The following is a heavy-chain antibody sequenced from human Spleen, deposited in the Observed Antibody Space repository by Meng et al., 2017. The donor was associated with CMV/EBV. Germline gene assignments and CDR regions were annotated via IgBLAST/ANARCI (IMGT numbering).Heavy chain of an antibody. Sequence: GESLKISCTASKFTLNTYSMNWVRQAPGKGLEWVSGISGSGGSTNYADSVKGRITISRDNSKNTLFLQMNSLRGEDTAVYYCATDGRRQWLERDPFDIWGQGTMVTVSS. D-gene: IGHD6-19*01. CDR2: ISGSGGST. CDR3: ATDGRRQWLERDPFDI. J-gene: IGHJ3*02. V-gene: IGHV3-23*01. CDR1: KFTLNTYS.